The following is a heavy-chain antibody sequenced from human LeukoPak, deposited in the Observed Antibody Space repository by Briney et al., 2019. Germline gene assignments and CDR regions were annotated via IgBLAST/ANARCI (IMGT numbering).Heavy chain of an antibody. CDR2: FDPEDGET. D-gene: IGHD1-26*01. CDR1: GYTLTELS. CDR3: ATDASGSYLDAFDI. V-gene: IGHV1-24*01. Sequence: ASVKVSCKVSGYTLTELSMHWVRQAPGKGLEWMGGFDPEDGETIYAQKFQGRVTMTEDTSTDTAYMELGSLRSEDTAVYYCATDASGSYLDAFDIWGQGTMVTVSS. J-gene: IGHJ3*02.